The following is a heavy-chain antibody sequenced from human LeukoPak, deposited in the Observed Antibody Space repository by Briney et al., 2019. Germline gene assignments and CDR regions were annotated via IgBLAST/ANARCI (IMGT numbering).Heavy chain of an antibody. Sequence: GGSLRLSCAASGLTFSSYGMHWVRQAPGKGLEWVAVISYDGGNKYYADSVKGRFTISRDNSKNTLYLQMNSLRVEDTALYYCASAREYCGSAECYDYFQYWGQGTLVTVSS. CDR2: ISYDGGNK. V-gene: IGHV3-33*01. J-gene: IGHJ1*01. D-gene: IGHD2-21*01. CDR1: GLTFSSYG. CDR3: ASAREYCGSAECYDYFQY.